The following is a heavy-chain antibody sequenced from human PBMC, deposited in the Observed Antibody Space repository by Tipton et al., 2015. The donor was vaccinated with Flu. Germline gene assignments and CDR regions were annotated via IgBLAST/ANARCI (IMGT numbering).Heavy chain of an antibody. J-gene: IGHJ4*02. CDR1: GYSISSGYY. D-gene: IGHD4-23*01. V-gene: IGHV4-38-2*02. Sequence: TLSLTCTVSGYSISSGYYWGWIRPPPGKGLEWIGSIYHSGSTYYNPSLKSRVTISVDTSKNQFSLKLSSVTAADTAVYYCASSYYGGNFFLDYWGQGTLVTVSS. CDR3: ASSYYGGNFFLDY. CDR2: IYHSGST.